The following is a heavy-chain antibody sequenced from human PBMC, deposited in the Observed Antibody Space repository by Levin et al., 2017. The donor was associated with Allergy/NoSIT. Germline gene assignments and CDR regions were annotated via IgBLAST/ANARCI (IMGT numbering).Heavy chain of an antibody. CDR2: ISSSGSYI. CDR1: GFTFSSYT. D-gene: IGHD1-26*01. J-gene: IGHJ4*02. CDR3: AREGGSYLHFDY. V-gene: IGHV3-21*06. Sequence: GESLKISCAASGFTFSSYTMNWVRQAPGKGLEWVSSISSSGSYIYYADSVKGRFTISRDTAKNSLFLQMNSLRAEDTAVYFCAREGGSYLHFDYWGQGTLVTVSS.